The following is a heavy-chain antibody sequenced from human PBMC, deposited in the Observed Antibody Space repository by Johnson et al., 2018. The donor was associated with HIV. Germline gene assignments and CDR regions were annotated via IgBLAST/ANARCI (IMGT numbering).Heavy chain of an antibody. J-gene: IGHJ3*02. D-gene: IGHD6-6*01. CDR2: ISYHGSNT. Sequence: QVQLVESGGGVVQPGRSLRLSCAASGFTFSGYAMHWVRQAPGKGLEWVAVISYHGSNTYYADSMRGRFTISRDNSKNTLYLQMNSLRFEDTAVYYCARPSSIASLYDEFDIWGQGTMVTVSS. V-gene: IGHV3-30*04. CDR1: GFTFSGYA. CDR3: ARPSSIASLYDEFDI.